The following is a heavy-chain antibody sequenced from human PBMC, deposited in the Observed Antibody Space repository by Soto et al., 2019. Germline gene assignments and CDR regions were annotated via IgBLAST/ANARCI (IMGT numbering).Heavy chain of an antibody. CDR2: ICHDGTSA. D-gene: IGHD3-16*01. Sequence: GGSLRLSCAASGFTFSSYGMHWVRQAPGKGLEWVSGICHDGTSAYYADSVKGRFTISRDNSKNTLYLQMNSLRAEDAAIYYCGRTFRDGLLGLDPWGQGTLVTVSS. CDR3: GRTFRDGLLGLDP. V-gene: IGHV3-33*03. J-gene: IGHJ5*02. CDR1: GFTFSSYG.